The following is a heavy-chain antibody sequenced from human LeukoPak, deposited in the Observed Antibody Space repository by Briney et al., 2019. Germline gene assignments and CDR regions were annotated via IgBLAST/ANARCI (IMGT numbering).Heavy chain of an antibody. V-gene: IGHV3-15*01. CDR1: ELTLRNAW. CDR3: TTFSASFDY. D-gene: IGHD2/OR15-2a*01. CDR2: IKSKTDGGAT. J-gene: IGHJ4*02. Sequence: GGSLRLPCAASELTLRNAWMSWVRQAPEKGLEWVGHIKSKTDGGATDYAAPVKGRFAISRDDSKNTLYLQMNSLKTEDTAVYYCTTFSASFDYWGQGTLVAVSS.